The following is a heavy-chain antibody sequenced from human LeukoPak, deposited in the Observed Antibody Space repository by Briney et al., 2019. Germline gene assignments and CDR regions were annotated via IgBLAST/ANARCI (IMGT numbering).Heavy chain of an antibody. J-gene: IGHJ3*02. D-gene: IGHD1-1*01. CDR2: IYSGGNT. CDR3: VKEGRTGSLRAFDI. CDR1: GFIVSSNF. V-gene: IGHV3-53*01. Sequence: PGGSLRLSCAASGFIVSSNFMNWARQAPGKGLEWVSVIYSGGNTYYADSVKGRFTISRDTSKNTVYLQMNSLGAEDTGVYYCVKEGRTGSLRAFDIWGRGTMVTVSS.